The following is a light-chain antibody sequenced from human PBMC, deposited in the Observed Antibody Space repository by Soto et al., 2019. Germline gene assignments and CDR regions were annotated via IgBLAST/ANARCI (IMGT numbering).Light chain of an antibody. J-gene: IGKJ3*01. CDR3: QQYGSSPS. CDR2: GAS. CDR1: QSVSSSY. Sequence: EIVLTQSPGTLSLSPGERATLSCRASQSVSSSYLAWYQQKPGQAPRLLIYGASSRATGIPDRFSGSRSGTDITITISRLEPEDFAVYYCQQYGSSPSFGPGTKVDIK. V-gene: IGKV3-20*01.